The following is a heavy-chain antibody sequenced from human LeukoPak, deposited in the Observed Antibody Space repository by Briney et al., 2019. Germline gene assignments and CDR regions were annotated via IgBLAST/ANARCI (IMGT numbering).Heavy chain of an antibody. Sequence: SETLSLTCTVSGGSFSSYYWSWIRQPPGKGLEWIGYVYYTGSTNYNPSLKSRVTISVDTSKNQFSLKLTSVTATDTAVYFCARGPLGDLFSDAFDIWGQGTKVTVSS. D-gene: IGHD3-10*01. V-gene: IGHV4-59*01. CDR2: VYYTGST. J-gene: IGHJ3*02. CDR3: ARGPLGDLFSDAFDI. CDR1: GGSFSSYY.